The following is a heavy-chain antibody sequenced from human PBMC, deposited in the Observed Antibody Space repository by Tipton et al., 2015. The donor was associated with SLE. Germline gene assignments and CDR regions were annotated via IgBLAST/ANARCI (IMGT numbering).Heavy chain of an antibody. CDR1: GFTFSSYS. CDR2: ISSSSSYI. CDR3: ATTTTMTNYIDY. D-gene: IGHD4-17*01. J-gene: IGHJ4*02. V-gene: IGHV3-21*01. Sequence: GSLRLSCAASGFTFSSYSMNWVRQAPGKGLEWVSSISSSSSYIYYADSVKGRFTISRDNAKNSLYLQMNSLRAEDTAVYYCATTTTMTNYIDYWGQGTLVTVSS.